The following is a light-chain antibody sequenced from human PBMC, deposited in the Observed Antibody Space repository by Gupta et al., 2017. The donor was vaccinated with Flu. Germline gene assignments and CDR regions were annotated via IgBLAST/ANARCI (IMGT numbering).Light chain of an antibody. CDR3: QQSDITPKT. CDR1: KRISIS. J-gene: IGKJ1*01. CDR2: GTS. Sequence: PPSMSASVGERVTITCRPSKRISISLHWYQQKAGKAPKLLIYGTSRVQSGIPSRFSGSGSGTDFTLSISRLQPEDFATYYCQQSDITPKTFGQGTKVEIK. V-gene: IGKV1-39*01.